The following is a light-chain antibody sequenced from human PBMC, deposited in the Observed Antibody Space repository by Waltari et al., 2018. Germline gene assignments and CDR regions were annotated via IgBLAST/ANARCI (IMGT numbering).Light chain of an antibody. CDR2: GDP. CDR1: SSNIGTGYP. V-gene: IGLV1-40*01. CDR3: QSYDTRLSGAV. J-gene: IGLJ1*01. Sequence: QSVLTQPPSVSGAPGQRVTISCPASSSNIGTGYPVTWYQQLPGTAPKLLISGDPDRPSGVADRFSGSKSGASAFLAITGLQAEDEADYYCQSYDTRLSGAVFGTGTKVTVL.